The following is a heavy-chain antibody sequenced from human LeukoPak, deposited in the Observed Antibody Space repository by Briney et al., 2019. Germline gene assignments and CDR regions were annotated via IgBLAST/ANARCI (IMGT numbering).Heavy chain of an antibody. V-gene: IGHV1-8*01. CDR1: GYTFTSYD. J-gene: IGHJ4*02. CDR3: ARGSGWIAMYYFDY. CDR2: MNPNSGNT. Sequence: ASVKVSCKASGYTFTSYDINWVRQATGQGLEWMGWMNPNSGNTGYAQKFHGRVTMTRNTSISTAYMELSSLRSEDTAVYYCARGSGWIAMYYFDYWGQGTLVTVSS. D-gene: IGHD2-2*03.